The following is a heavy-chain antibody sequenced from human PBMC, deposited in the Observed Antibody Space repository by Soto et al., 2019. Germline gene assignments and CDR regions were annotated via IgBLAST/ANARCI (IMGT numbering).Heavy chain of an antibody. CDR2: VSANNGHT. CDR3: ARDLERVTAKNFFYYYAMDV. D-gene: IGHD2-8*01. Sequence: ASVKVSCKASGFTFSNYGLNWVRQAPGQGLEWMGWVSANNGHTNYAQNLQGRVSMTTDTSTSTAYMELRGLRFDDTAVYYCARDLERVTAKNFFYYYAMDVWGQGTKVTVYS. J-gene: IGHJ6*02. V-gene: IGHV1-18*01. CDR1: GFTFSNYG.